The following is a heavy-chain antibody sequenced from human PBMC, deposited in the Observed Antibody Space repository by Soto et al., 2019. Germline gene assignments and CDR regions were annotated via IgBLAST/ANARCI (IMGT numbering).Heavy chain of an antibody. CDR3: ARGITIFGVVIRAVGWFDP. V-gene: IGHV4-34*01. CDR2: INHSGST. Sequence: PSETLSLTCAVYGGSFSGYYWSWIRQPLGKGLELIGEINHSGSTNYNPSLKSRVTISVDTSKNQFSLKLSSVTAADTAVYYCARGITIFGVVIRAVGWFDPWGQGTLVTVSS. D-gene: IGHD3-3*01. J-gene: IGHJ5*02. CDR1: GGSFSGYY.